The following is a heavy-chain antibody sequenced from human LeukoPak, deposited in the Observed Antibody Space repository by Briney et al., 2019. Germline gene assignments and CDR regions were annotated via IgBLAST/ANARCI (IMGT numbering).Heavy chain of an antibody. Sequence: SETLSLTCTVSGGSISSGSYYWSWIRQPAGKGLEWIGRIYTSGSTNYNPSLKSRVTISVDTSKNQFSLKLSSVTAADTAVYYYAREYTAMVTFGFEKFDYWGQGTLVTVSS. CDR2: IYTSGST. J-gene: IGHJ4*02. D-gene: IGHD5-18*01. CDR1: GGSISSGSYY. CDR3: AREYTAMVTFGFEKFDY. V-gene: IGHV4-61*02.